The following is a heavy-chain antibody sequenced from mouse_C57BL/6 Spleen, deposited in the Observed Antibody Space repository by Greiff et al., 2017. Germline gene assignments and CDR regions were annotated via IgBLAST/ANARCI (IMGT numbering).Heavy chain of an antibody. V-gene: IGHV7-3*01. CDR1: GFTFTAYY. Sequence: EVKLMESGGGLVQPGGSLSLSCAASGFTFTAYYMGWVRQPPGKALEWLGFIRHKANGYTTEYSVSVKGLLTISRDNSQSLLYLQMNALSAEDSATYYCARCLSWDDWYFDVWGTGTTVTVSS. D-gene: IGHD4-1*01. CDR2: IRHKANGYTT. CDR3: ARCLSWDDWYFDV. J-gene: IGHJ1*03.